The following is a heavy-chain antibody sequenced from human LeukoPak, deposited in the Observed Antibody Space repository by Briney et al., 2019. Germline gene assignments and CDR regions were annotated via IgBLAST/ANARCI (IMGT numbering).Heavy chain of an antibody. Sequence: SETLSLTCTVSGGSISSYDWSWIRQPAGKGLEGIGRIYTSGSTNYNPSLKSRVTMSVDTSKNQFSLKLSSVTAADTAVYYCARGSLRLGEFSFDYWGQGTLVTVSS. CDR3: ARGSLRLGEFSFDY. D-gene: IGHD3-16*01. J-gene: IGHJ4*02. CDR2: IYTSGST. V-gene: IGHV4-4*07. CDR1: GGSISSYD.